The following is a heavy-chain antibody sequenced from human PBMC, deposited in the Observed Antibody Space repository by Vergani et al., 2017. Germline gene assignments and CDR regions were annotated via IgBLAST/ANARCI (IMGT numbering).Heavy chain of an antibody. Sequence: QVQLVESGGGVVQPGRSLRLSCAASGFNFGYYAMHWVRQAPGRGLEWVATISYDGTYEYYIESVKGRFTISRDNFKNTLSLQMNSLRPEDTAVYYCVRGGRGDHGDFWSRLGPWGQGTRVIVSS. V-gene: IGHV3-30*04. CDR2: ISYDGTYE. CDR1: GFNFGYYA. CDR3: VRGGRGDHGDFWSRLGP. D-gene: IGHD3-3*01. J-gene: IGHJ5*02.